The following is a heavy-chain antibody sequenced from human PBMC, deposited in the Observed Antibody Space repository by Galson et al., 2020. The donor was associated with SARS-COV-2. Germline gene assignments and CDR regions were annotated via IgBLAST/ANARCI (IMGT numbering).Heavy chain of an antibody. CDR3: ARGLYGGRRGDYYYVMDV. CDR2: ISYDGSNK. V-gene: IGHV3-30*03. J-gene: IGHJ6*02. CDR1: GFTFSSYG. D-gene: IGHD1-26*01. Sequence: GESLKISCAASGFTFSSYGMHWVRQAPGKGLEWVAVISYDGSNKYYADSVKGRFTISRDNSKNTLYLQMNSLRAEDTAVYYCARGLYGGRRGDYYYVMDVWGQGTTVTVSS.